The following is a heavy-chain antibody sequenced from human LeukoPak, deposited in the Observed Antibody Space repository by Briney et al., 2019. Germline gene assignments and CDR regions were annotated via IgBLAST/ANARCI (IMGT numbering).Heavy chain of an antibody. D-gene: IGHD4-17*01. CDR3: ARDSYDYGSWFDP. V-gene: IGHV3-9*01. J-gene: IGHJ5*02. CDR2: ISWNSGSI. CDR1: GFTFDDYA. Sequence: HPGGSLRLSCAASGFTFDDYAMHWVRQAPGKGLEWVSGISWNSGSIGYADSVKGRFTISRDNAKNSLYLQMNSLRAEDTAVYYCARDSYDYGSWFDPWGQGTLVTVSS.